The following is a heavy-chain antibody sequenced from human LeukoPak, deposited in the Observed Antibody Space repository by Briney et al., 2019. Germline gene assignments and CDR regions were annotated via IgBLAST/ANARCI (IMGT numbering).Heavy chain of an antibody. D-gene: IGHD4-17*01. Sequence: SGPTLVHPPRPLTLTCTFSGFSLRTRGVGVGWIRQPPGKALEWLPLIYWDDDKHYSPSLNSRLTITKDTSKNQMVLTMTNMDTVDTAAYYYSDGTRVTTLFDYWGQGTLVTVSS. CDR2: IYWDDDK. CDR1: GFSLRTRGVG. CDR3: SDGTRVTTLFDY. J-gene: IGHJ4*02. V-gene: IGHV2-5*02.